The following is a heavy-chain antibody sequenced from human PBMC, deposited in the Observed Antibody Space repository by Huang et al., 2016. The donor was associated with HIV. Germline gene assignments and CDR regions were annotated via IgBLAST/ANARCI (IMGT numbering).Heavy chain of an antibody. Sequence: EVQLVQSGAEVNKPGESLKISCKGSGYRFRSNWIGWVRQMPGKGLEWMGIIHPCDSDTRYSPSFQGQVTISADKSINTAYLQWSSLKASDTAMYYCARLIGSPSFYYGLDVWGQGTTVTVSS. CDR2: IHPCDSDT. J-gene: IGHJ6*02. D-gene: IGHD3-10*01. V-gene: IGHV5-51*01. CDR1: GYRFRSNW. CDR3: ARLIGSPSFYYGLDV.